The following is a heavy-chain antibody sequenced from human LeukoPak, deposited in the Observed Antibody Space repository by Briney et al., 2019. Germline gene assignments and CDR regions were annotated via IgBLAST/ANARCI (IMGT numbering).Heavy chain of an antibody. CDR1: GFTFSSYA. CDR3: ARDRGGRGFTYGQPLDY. V-gene: IGHV3-30-3*01. J-gene: IGHJ4*02. D-gene: IGHD5-18*01. CDR2: ISYDGSNK. Sequence: TGGSLRLSCAASGFTFSSYAMHWVRQAPGKGLEWVAVISYDGSNKYYADSVKGRFTVSRDNAKNSLYLQMNSLRAEDTAVYYCARDRGGRGFTYGQPLDYWGQGTLVTVSS.